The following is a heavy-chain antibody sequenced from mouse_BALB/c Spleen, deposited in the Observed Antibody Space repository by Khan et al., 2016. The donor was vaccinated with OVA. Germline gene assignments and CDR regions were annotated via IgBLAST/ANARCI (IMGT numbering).Heavy chain of an antibody. V-gene: IGHV9-3-1*01. D-gene: IGHD1-1*02. J-gene: IGHJ1*01. Sequence: QIQLVQSGPEVKKPGETVKISCKASGYSFTNYGMNWVRQAPGKGLKWMGWINTYTGEPTYADDFKGRFAFSLKPSASTAYLQIHNLKNEDTATYFGASGGYWYFDVWGAGTTVTVSS. CDR2: INTYTGEP. CDR1: GYSFTNYG. CDR3: ASGGYWYFDV.